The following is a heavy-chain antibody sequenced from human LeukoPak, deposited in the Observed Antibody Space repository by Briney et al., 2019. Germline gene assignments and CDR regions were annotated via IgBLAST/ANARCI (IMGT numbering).Heavy chain of an antibody. V-gene: IGHV3-23*01. CDR1: GFTFSTYA. D-gene: IGHD3-10*01. J-gene: IGHJ4*02. CDR2: ISGSGGTT. Sequence: GGSLRLSCAASGFTFSTYAMIWVRLTPGKGLEWVSAISGSGGTTYYTDSVKGRFTISRDSSTNTLYLQLSSLRAEDTAIYYCARGGSVFAYFFDYWGQGTLVTVSS. CDR3: ARGGSVFAYFFDY.